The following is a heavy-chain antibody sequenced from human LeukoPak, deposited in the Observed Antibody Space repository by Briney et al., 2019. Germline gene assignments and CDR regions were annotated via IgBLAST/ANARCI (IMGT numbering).Heavy chain of an antibody. CDR1: GGSISTTNYY. CDR2: IYSSGNT. J-gene: IGHJ4*02. D-gene: IGHD5-24*01. Sequence: MASETLSLTCTVSGGSISTTNYYWGWIRQPPGRDLEWIGSIYSSGNTYYNPSLESRVTISVDTSKNQLSLKLTSMTAADTAVYHCARGGEGYNYVYWGQGTLVTVSS. CDR3: ARGGEGYNYVY. V-gene: IGHV4-39*01.